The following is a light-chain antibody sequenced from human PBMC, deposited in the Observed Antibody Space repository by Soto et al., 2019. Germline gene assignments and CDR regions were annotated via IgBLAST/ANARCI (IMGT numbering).Light chain of an antibody. J-gene: IGLJ2*01. Sequence: LTQPASVSGSPGQSITISCTGTSSDIGNYDFVSWYQQVPGTAPKAMIYEVSSRPSGVSNRFSGSKSGNTASLTISGLQAEDEAYYYCSSYTTSTSFILFGGGTKVTVL. CDR2: EVS. CDR3: SSYTTSTSFIL. CDR1: SSDIGNYDF. V-gene: IGLV2-14*01.